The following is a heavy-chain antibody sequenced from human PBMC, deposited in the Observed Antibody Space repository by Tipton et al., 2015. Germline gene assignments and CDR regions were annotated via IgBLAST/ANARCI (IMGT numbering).Heavy chain of an antibody. CDR2: IYYTGIT. V-gene: IGHV4-59*01. CDR3: ARLYSNWGAWRFDP. D-gene: IGHD4-11*01. CDR1: GGSISSYY. Sequence: TLSLTCTVSGGSISSYYWSWIRQPPGKGLEWIGYIYYTGITNYNSSLKSRVTISIDTSKTQFSLKLSSVTAADTAAYYCARLYSNWGAWRFDPWGQGTLVTVSS. J-gene: IGHJ5*02.